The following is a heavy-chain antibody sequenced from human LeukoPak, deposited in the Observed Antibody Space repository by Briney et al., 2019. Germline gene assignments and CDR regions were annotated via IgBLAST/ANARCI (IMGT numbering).Heavy chain of an antibody. CDR2: MYYSGST. CDR1: GGSISSGDYY. J-gene: IGHJ5*02. D-gene: IGHD3-22*01. V-gene: IGHV4-30-4*01. Sequence: ASQTLSLTCTVSGGSISSGDYYWSWIRQPPGKGVEWIAYMYYSGSTYYNPPLKSRVTMSADTSKNQLSLKLSSVTAADTAVYYCARPYYYDSRIDPWGQGILVTVSS. CDR3: ARPYYYDSRIDP.